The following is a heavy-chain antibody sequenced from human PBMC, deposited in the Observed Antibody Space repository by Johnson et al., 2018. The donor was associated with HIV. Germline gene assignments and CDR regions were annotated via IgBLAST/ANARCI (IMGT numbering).Heavy chain of an antibody. CDR1: GFTVSGHY. J-gene: IGHJ3*02. D-gene: IGHD3-3*01. CDR3: AREDMEWGAFDI. Sequence: EVQVVESGGGLIQPGGSLRLSCAASGFTVSGHYMNWVRQAPGKGLEWVSVIYSGDSAYYTHSVKGRFTISRDNSKNTLYLQMNSLIAEDTAVYFCAREDMEWGAFDIWGQGTMVTVSS. V-gene: IGHV3-53*01. CDR2: IYSGDSA.